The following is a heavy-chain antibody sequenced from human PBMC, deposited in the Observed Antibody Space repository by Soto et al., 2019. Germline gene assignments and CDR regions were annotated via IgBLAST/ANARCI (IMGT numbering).Heavy chain of an antibody. V-gene: IGHV1-69*01. J-gene: IGHJ4*02. CDR2: IIPIFGTA. CDR3: AARRYWSGGSCQDYFDY. Sequence: QVQLVQSGAEVKTPGSSVKVACKAAGGTFSSYAIAWVRQAPGQGLEWMGGIIPIFGTAYYAQKFQGRVTITADESTTTSYMALSCLRSEDTAVDYWAARRYWSGGSCQDYFDYWGQGNLVTVSS. D-gene: IGHD2-15*01. CDR1: GGTFSSYA.